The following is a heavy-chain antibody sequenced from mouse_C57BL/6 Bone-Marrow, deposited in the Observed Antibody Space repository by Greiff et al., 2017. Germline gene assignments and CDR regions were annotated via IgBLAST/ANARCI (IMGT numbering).Heavy chain of an antibody. J-gene: IGHJ2*01. CDR1: GYSITSGYY. CDR2: ISYDGSN. D-gene: IGHD1-1*01. CDR3: ARGRTTVGYFDY. V-gene: IGHV3-6*01. Sequence: VQLQQSGPGLVKPSQSLSLTCSVTGYSITSGYYWNWIRQFPGNKLEWMGYISYDGSNNYNPSLKNRISITRDTSKNQFFLKLNSVTTEDTATYYCARGRTTVGYFDYWGQGTTLTVSS.